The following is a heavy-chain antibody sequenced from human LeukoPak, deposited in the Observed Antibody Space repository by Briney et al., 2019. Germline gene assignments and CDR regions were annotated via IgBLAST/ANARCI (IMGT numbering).Heavy chain of an antibody. Sequence: SETLSLTCAVYGGSFSGYYWSWIRQPPGKGLEWIGYIYYSGSTYYNPSLKSRVTISVDTSKNQFSLKLSSVTAADTAVYYCARVVTMVRVHAFDIWGQGTMVTVSS. V-gene: IGHV4-34*01. CDR1: GGSFSGYY. CDR3: ARVVTMVRVHAFDI. CDR2: IYYSGST. D-gene: IGHD3-10*01. J-gene: IGHJ3*02.